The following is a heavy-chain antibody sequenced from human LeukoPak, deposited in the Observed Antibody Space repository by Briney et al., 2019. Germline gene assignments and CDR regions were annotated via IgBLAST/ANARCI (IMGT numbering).Heavy chain of an antibody. V-gene: IGHV3-15*01. CDR3: ATNDYDDYTLDA. J-gene: IGHJ4*02. CDR1: GFTFSQTW. D-gene: IGHD4-17*01. Sequence: GRSLRLSCAALGFTFSQTWMTWVSQAPGKGLEWVGQIQSKTDGATTDYAAPVKGRITISRDDSKSTLYLQMNSLKTDDTAVYFCATNDYDDYTLDAWGQGTVVTVSS. CDR2: IQSKTDGATT.